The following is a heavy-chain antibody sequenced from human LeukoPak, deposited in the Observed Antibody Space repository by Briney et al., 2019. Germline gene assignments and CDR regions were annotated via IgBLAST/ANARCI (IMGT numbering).Heavy chain of an antibody. Sequence: GGSLRLSCAASGFTFSSYSMNWVRQAPGKGLEWVSSISSSSSYIYYADSVKGRFTISRDNAKNSLYLQMNSLRADDTAVYYCARHGSSSWSIFDYWGQGTLVTVSS. J-gene: IGHJ4*02. V-gene: IGHV3-21*04. CDR2: ISSSSSYI. CDR1: GFTFSSYS. D-gene: IGHD6-13*01. CDR3: ARHGSSSWSIFDY.